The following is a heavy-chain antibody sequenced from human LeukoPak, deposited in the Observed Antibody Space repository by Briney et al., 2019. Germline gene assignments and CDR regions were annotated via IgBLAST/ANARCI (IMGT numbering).Heavy chain of an antibody. CDR1: GGSISTYY. V-gene: IGHV4-59*08. Sequence: SETLSLTCTVSGGSISTYYWSWIRQPPGKGLEWIGYIYYSGTTTYNPSLKSRVTISVDTSKNQFSLKLGSVTAADTAVYYCARHSSGWSDFDYWGQGTLVTVSS. D-gene: IGHD6-19*01. CDR2: IYYSGTT. J-gene: IGHJ4*02. CDR3: ARHSSGWSDFDY.